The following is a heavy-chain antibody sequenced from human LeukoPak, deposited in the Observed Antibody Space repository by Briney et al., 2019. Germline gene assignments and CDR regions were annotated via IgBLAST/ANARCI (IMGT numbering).Heavy chain of an antibody. CDR3: ARLLSESWFGESPAGY. CDR2: ISAYNGNT. V-gene: IGHV1-18*01. D-gene: IGHD3-10*01. J-gene: IGHJ4*02. Sequence: ASVKVSCKASGYTFTSYGISWVRQAPGQGLEWMGWISAYNGNTNYAQKLQGRVTMTTDTSTSTAYMELRSLRSDDTAVYYCARLLSESWFGESPAGYWGQGTLVTVSS. CDR1: GYTFTSYG.